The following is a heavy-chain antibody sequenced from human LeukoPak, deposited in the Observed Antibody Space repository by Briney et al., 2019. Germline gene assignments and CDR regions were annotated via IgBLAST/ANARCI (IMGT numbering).Heavy chain of an antibody. Sequence: GGSLRLSCAASGFTVSSNYMSWVRQAPGKGLEWVSVIYSGGSTYYADSVKGRFTISRDNSKNTLYLQMNSLRAEDTAVYYCARGSGSYYMTVDYWGQGTLVTVSS. CDR1: GFTVSSNY. V-gene: IGHV3-66*01. CDR3: ARGSGSYYMTVDY. J-gene: IGHJ4*02. CDR2: IYSGGST. D-gene: IGHD3-10*01.